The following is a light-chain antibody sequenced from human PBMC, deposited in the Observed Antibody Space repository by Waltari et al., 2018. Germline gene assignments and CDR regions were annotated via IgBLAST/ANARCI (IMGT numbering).Light chain of an antibody. J-gene: IGKJ3*01. CDR2: WAS. CDR3: QQYYGSPFT. CDR1: QSVLYSTNNKNY. Sequence: DIVMTQSPESLAVSLGERATINCKSSQSVLYSTNNKNYLAWYQQKPRQPPKLLIYWASTRESGVPDPFSGSGSATDFTLSISSLQAEDVAVYYCQQYYGSPFTFGPGTKVDIK. V-gene: IGKV4-1*01.